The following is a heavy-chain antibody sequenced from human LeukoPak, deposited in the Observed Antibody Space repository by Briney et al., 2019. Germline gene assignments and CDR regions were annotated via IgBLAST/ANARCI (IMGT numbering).Heavy chain of an antibody. V-gene: IGHV1-69*05. CDR1: GGTFSSYA. CDR3: ARDSDTAMVRGVYFDY. CDR2: IIPIFGTA. Sequence: SVEVSCKASGGTFSSYAISWVRQAPGQGLEWMGGIIPIFGTANYAQKFQGRVTITTDESTSTAYMELSSLRSEDTAVYYCARDSDTAMVRGVYFDYWGQGTLVTVSS. D-gene: IGHD5-18*01. J-gene: IGHJ4*02.